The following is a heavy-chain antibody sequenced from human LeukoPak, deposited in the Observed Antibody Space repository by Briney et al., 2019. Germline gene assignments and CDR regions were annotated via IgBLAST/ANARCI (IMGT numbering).Heavy chain of an antibody. CDR3: AKVTYGDYLLNAFDI. CDR2: MSGSGSST. J-gene: IGHJ3*02. Sequence: QPGGSLRLSCAASGFTFKTYAMNWVRQVPGKGPEWVSSMSGSGSSTDYADSVKGRFTISRDNSKNTLYLQMNSLRAEDTALYYCAKVTYGDYLLNAFDIWGQGTMVTVSS. D-gene: IGHD4-17*01. CDR1: GFTFKTYA. V-gene: IGHV3-23*01.